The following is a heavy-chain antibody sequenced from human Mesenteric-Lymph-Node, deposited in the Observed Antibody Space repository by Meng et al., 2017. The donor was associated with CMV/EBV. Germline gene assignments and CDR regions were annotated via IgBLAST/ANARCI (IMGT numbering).Heavy chain of an antibody. CDR3: VRDQATMITDAGFGYLRLEP. V-gene: IGHV4-59*01. CDR2: IYYSGST. D-gene: IGHD5-12*01. Sequence: AGSLSLSCAASGFNFYTYGMSWVRQTPGKGLEWIGYIYYSGSTNYNPSLKSRVTISVDTSKNQFSLKLSSVTAADTAVYYCVRDQATMITDAGFGYLRLEPWGQGTLVTVSS. CDR1: GFNFYTYG. J-gene: IGHJ5*02.